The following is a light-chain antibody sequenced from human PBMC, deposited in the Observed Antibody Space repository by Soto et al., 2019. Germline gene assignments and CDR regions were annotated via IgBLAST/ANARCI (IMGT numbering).Light chain of an antibody. CDR3: QQRSNSPPT. V-gene: IGKV3-11*01. Sequence: EIVLTQSPGTLSLSPGERGTLSCRASQNLGTLYLAWFQQKSGQAPRLLIYSASRRATGIPDRFTGSGSGTDFTLTISSLEPEDFAVYYCQQRSNSPPTFGQGTRLEI. CDR1: QNLGTLY. J-gene: IGKJ5*01. CDR2: SAS.